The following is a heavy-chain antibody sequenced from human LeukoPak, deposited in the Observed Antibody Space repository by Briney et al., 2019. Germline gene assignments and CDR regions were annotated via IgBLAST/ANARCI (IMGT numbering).Heavy chain of an antibody. D-gene: IGHD3-22*01. CDR1: GYTLTELS. CDR3: ATNLGDSSGYYNNWFDP. V-gene: IGHV1-24*01. CDR2: FDPEDGET. J-gene: IGHJ5*02. Sequence: ASVKVSCKVSGYTLTELSMHWVRQAPGKGLEWMGGFDPEDGETIYAQKFQGRVTMTEDTSTDTAYMELGSLRSEDTAVYYCATNLGDSSGYYNNWFDPWGQGTLVTVSS.